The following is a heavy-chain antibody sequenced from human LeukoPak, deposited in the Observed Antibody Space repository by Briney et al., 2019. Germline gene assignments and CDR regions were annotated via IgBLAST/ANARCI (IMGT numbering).Heavy chain of an antibody. CDR3: ARNYYGSGSYYNLGY. CDR1: GFTFSSYA. J-gene: IGHJ4*02. D-gene: IGHD3-10*01. V-gene: IGHV3-23*01. Sequence: GGSLRFSCAASGFTFSSYAMSWVRQAPGKGLEWVSTISGSGGSTSYADPVKGRFTIARDNSKNTMYLQMNSLRAEDTAVYYCARNYYGSGSYYNLGYWGQGTLVTVSS. CDR2: ISGSGGST.